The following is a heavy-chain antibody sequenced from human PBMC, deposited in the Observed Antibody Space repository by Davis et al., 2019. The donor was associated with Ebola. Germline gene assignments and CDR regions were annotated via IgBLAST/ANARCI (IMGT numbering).Heavy chain of an antibody. J-gene: IGHJ4*02. CDR2: INPPDSIA. Sequence: PGGSLRLSCKSSGYSFTNNWIGWVRQMPGKGLEWVGIINPPDSIAKYSPSFQGQVTISVDKYISTTYLQWTSLKASDTAMYYCARHSRDGSSRTLDSWGQGTLVTVSS. CDR1: GYSFTNNW. V-gene: IGHV5-51*01. D-gene: IGHD6-6*01. CDR3: ARHSRDGSSRTLDS.